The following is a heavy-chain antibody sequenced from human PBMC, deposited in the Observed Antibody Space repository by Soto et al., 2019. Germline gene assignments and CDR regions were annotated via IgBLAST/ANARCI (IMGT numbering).Heavy chain of an antibody. CDR3: AKDRNCSGGRLGCYMDV. D-gene: IGHD2-15*01. V-gene: IGHV3-9*01. Sequence: EVQLVESGGGLVQPGRSLRLSCAASGFTFDDYAMHWVRQAPGKGLEWVSGISWNSGSIGYADSVKGRFTISRDNAKNSLYLQMNSLRAEDTALYYCAKDRNCSGGRLGCYMDVWGKGTTVTVSS. CDR2: ISWNSGSI. J-gene: IGHJ6*03. CDR1: GFTFDDYA.